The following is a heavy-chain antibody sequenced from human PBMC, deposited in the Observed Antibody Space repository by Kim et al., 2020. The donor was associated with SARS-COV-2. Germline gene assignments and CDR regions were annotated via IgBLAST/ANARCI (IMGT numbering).Heavy chain of an antibody. V-gene: IGHV1-46*01. J-gene: IGHJ4*02. D-gene: IGHD3-22*01. Sequence: SYAQKFQGRVTMTRDTSTSTVYMGLSSLRSEDTAVYYCASSGYYYGYFDYWGQGTLVTVSS. CDR3: ASSGYYYGYFDY.